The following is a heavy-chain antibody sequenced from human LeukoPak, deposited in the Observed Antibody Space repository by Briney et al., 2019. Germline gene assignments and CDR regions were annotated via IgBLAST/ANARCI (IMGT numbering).Heavy chain of an antibody. CDR1: GGSFSGYY. J-gene: IGHJ4*02. CDR3: ASKGRAYYYDSSGYYRY. D-gene: IGHD3-22*01. V-gene: IGHV4-34*01. CDR2: INHSGST. Sequence: SETLSLTCAVYGGSFSGYYWGWIRQPPGKGLEWIGEINHSGSTNYNPSLKSRVTISVDTSKNQFSLKLSSVTAADTAVYYCASKGRAYYYDSSGYYRYWGQGTLVTVSS.